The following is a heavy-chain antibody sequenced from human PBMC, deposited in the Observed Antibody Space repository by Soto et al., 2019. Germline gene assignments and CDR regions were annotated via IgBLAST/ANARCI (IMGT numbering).Heavy chain of an antibody. D-gene: IGHD2-15*01. V-gene: IGHV4-30-4*01. CDR1: GGSISSGNYY. Sequence: QVQLQESGPGLVKPSQTLSLTCTVSGGSISSGNYYWSWIRQPPGKGLEWIGFISYSGSTYYNLYLKSRVTISVDTSKIQFSLNLSFVTAADTAVYYCATMGTPATGLYYFDYWGQGTLVTVSS. CDR3: ATMGTPATGLYYFDY. J-gene: IGHJ4*02. CDR2: ISYSGST.